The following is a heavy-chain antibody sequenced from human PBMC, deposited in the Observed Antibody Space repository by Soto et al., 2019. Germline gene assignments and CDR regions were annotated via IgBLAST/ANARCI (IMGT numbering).Heavy chain of an antibody. CDR3: ARYKGIPMVIGDAFDI. Sequence: GGSLRLSCAASGFTFSSYWMHWVRQAPGKGLVWVSRINSDGSSTSYADSVKGRFTISRDNAKNTLYLQMNSLRAEDTAVYYCARYKGIPMVIGDAFDIWGQGTMVTVSS. CDR1: GFTFSSYW. J-gene: IGHJ3*02. CDR2: INSDGSST. V-gene: IGHV3-74*01. D-gene: IGHD5-18*01.